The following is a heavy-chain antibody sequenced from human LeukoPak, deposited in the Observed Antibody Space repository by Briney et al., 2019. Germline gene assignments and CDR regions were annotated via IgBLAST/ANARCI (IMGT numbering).Heavy chain of an antibody. Sequence: SVKVSCKASRGTFSSYAISWVRQAPGQGLEWMGGIIPIFGTANYAQKFQGRVTITADESTSTAYMELGSLRSEDTAVYYCARVGAAAGPFDYWGQGTLVTVSS. D-gene: IGHD6-13*01. CDR3: ARVGAAAGPFDY. CDR1: RGTFSSYA. J-gene: IGHJ4*02. CDR2: IIPIFGTA. V-gene: IGHV1-69*13.